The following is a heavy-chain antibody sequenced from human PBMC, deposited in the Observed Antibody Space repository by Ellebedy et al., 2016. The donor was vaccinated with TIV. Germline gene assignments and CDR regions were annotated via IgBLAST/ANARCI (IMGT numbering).Heavy chain of an antibody. CDR2: ISRSSSNT. D-gene: IGHD3-10*01. Sequence: GESLKISCAASRFIFSHYSMNWVRQAPGKGLEWVSYISRSSSNTYYGDSAKGRFTISRDDAKNSLYLQMNNLRAEDTAVYYCARDWQTSGSGSYHIDSWGQGTLVTVSS. V-gene: IGHV3-21*01. J-gene: IGHJ4*02. CDR1: RFIFSHYS. CDR3: ARDWQTSGSGSYHIDS.